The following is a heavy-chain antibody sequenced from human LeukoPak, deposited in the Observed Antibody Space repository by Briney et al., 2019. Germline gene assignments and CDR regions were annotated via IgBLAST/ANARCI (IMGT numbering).Heavy chain of an antibody. J-gene: IGHJ4*02. Sequence: PGGSLRLSCAASGFTFSSYGMHWVRQAPGKGREWVAVIWYDGSNKYYADSVKGRFTISRDNSKNTLYLQMNSLRAEDTAVYYCARVGYCSSTSCYDGRYFDYWGQGTLVTVSS. CDR1: GFTFSSYG. V-gene: IGHV3-33*08. CDR2: IWYDGSNK. D-gene: IGHD2-2*01. CDR3: ARVGYCSSTSCYDGRYFDY.